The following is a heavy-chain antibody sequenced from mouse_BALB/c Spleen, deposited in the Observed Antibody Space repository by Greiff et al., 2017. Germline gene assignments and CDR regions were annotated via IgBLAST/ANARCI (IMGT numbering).Heavy chain of an antibody. V-gene: IGHV5-12-1*01. J-gene: IGHJ4*01. Sequence: EVKLVESGGGLVKPGGSLKLSCAASGFAFSSYDMSWVRQTPEKRLEWVAYISSGGGSTYSPDTGKGRFTITRENAKNTLYLQMSSLKSEDTAMYYCARHTTGTRAMDYWGQGTSVTVSS. CDR1: GFAFSSYD. D-gene: IGHD4-1*01. CDR3: ARHTTGTRAMDY. CDR2: ISSGGGST.